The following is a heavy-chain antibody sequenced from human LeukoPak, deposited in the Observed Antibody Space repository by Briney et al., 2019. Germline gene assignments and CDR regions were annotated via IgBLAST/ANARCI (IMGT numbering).Heavy chain of an antibody. Sequence: SETLPLTCTVSGGSISSSSYYWGWIRQPPGKGLECIGSIYYSGITYYNPSLKSRVTISVDTSKNQFSLKLSSVTAADTAVYYCARHSGSYREAFEIWGQGTMVTVSS. D-gene: IGHD1-26*01. V-gene: IGHV4-39*01. CDR1: GGSISSSSYY. CDR3: ARHSGSYREAFEI. J-gene: IGHJ3*02. CDR2: IYYSGIT.